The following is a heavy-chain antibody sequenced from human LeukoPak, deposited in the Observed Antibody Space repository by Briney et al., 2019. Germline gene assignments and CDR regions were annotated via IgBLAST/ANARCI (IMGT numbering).Heavy chain of an antibody. D-gene: IGHD3-22*01. Sequence: GGSLRLSCAASGFTFSSYWMSWVRQAPGKGLEWVANIKQDGSEKYYVDSVKGRFTISRDNAKNSLYLQMNSLRAEDTAVYYCARDSDYYDSSGYIAYWGQGTLITVSS. J-gene: IGHJ4*02. CDR2: IKQDGSEK. CDR1: GFTFSSYW. V-gene: IGHV3-7*01. CDR3: ARDSDYYDSSGYIAY.